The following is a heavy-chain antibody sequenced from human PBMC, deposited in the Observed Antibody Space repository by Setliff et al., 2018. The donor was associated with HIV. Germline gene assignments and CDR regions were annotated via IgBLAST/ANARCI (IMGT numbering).Heavy chain of an antibody. CDR2: IYYSGSA. CDR3: ATYADRESNRFDP. J-gene: IGHJ5*02. V-gene: IGHV4-39*01. Sequence: LSLTCTVSGGSISSSNYCWGWIRQPPGKGLEWIGSIYYSGSAYYNPSLKSRVTISVDTSKNQFSLKLSSVTAADTAVYYCATYADRESNRFDPWGQGILVTVSS. CDR1: GGSISSSNYC. D-gene: IGHD3-10*01.